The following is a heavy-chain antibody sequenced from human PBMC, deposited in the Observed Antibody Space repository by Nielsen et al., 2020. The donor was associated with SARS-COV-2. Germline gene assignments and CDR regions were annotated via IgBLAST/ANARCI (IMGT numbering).Heavy chain of an antibody. CDR2: ISYDGRSE. CDR3: VRVRDDGHYYDTGPFDD. Sequence: GESLKISCAASGFTLSSHAMHWVRQAPGKGLEWMAVISYDGRSEHYADAVKGRFIMSRDNARDTLSLQMNSLSVEDTAVYYCVRVRDDGHYYDTGPFDDWGQGALVTVSS. V-gene: IGHV3-30*04. D-gene: IGHD3-22*01. CDR1: GFTLSSHA. J-gene: IGHJ4*02.